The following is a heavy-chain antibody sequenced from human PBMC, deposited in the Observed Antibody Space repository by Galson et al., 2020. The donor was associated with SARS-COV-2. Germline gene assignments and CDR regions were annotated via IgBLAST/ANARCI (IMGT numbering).Heavy chain of an antibody. CDR1: VFTVSSNY. CDR3: ARDTEAGHFDY. D-gene: IGHD4-4*01. Sequence: GESLKISCAASVFTVSSNYLSCVRQAPGNWLESVSVIYLGGSTYYSYSVNGRFTISRDNSKNTLYLQMNSLRAEDTAVYYCARDTEAGHFDYWGQGTLVTVSS. CDR2: IYLGGST. J-gene: IGHJ4*02. V-gene: IGHV3-53*01.